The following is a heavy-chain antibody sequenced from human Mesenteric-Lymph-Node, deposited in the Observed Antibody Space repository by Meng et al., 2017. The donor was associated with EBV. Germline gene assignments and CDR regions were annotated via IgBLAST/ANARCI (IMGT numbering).Heavy chain of an antibody. CDR2: MYYTGSG. D-gene: IGHD3-16*01. V-gene: IGHV4-30-2*01. CDR3: ARDLGSGI. Sequence: QLQLQESGSGLVKPSQTLSLTCTVSGTSIGSGGSSWSWIRQPPGKGLEWIGYMYYTGSGNYIPSLKSRVTILVDTSKNQFFLRLSSVTAADTAVYYCARDLGSGIWGQGMLVTVSS. J-gene: IGHJ4*02. CDR1: GTSIGSGGSS.